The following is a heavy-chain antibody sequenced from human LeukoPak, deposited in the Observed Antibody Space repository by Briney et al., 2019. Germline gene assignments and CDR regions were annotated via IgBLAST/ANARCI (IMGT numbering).Heavy chain of an antibody. CDR3: ARGSSSWYRSRCWFDP. CDR2: INHSGST. CDR1: GGSFSGYY. V-gene: IGHV4-34*01. D-gene: IGHD6-13*01. J-gene: IGHJ5*02. Sequence: SETLSLTCAVYGGSFSGYYWSWIRQPPGKGLEWIGEINHSGSTNYNPSLKSRVTISVDTSKNQFSLELSSVTAADTAVYYCARGSSSWYRSRCWFDPWGQGTLVTVSS.